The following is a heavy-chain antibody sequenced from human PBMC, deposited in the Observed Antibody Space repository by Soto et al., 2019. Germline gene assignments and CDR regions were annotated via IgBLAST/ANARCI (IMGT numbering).Heavy chain of an antibody. D-gene: IGHD3-22*01. J-gene: IGHJ4*02. Sequence: HPGGSLRLSCAASGFTFSSYAMSWVRQAPGKGLEWVSAITGSGGSTYHADSVKGRFTISRDNSKNTLYLQMNSLRADDTAVYFCAKGSSASRPYYFDSWGRGTLVTVSS. CDR1: GFTFSSYA. CDR2: ITGSGGST. CDR3: AKGSSASRPYYFDS. V-gene: IGHV3-23*01.